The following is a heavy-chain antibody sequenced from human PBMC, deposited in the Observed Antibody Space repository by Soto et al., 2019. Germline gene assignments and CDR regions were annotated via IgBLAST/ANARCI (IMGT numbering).Heavy chain of an antibody. CDR1: GYTFTSYG. V-gene: IGHV1-18*04. J-gene: IGHJ5*02. D-gene: IGHD3-3*01. Sequence: QVQLVQSGAEVKKPGASVKVSCKASGYTFTSYGISWVRQAPGQGLEWMGWISAYNGNTNYAQKLQGRVTMTTDTSTSTVYMELRSLRSDDTAVYYCARDRYYDFWSGYLGPNWFDPWGQGTLVTVSS. CDR2: ISAYNGNT. CDR3: ARDRYYDFWSGYLGPNWFDP.